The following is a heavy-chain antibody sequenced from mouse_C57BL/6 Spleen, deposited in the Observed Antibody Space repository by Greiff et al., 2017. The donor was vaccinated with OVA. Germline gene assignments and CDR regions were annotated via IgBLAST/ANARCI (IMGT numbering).Heavy chain of an antibody. V-gene: IGHV5-16*01. CDR2: INYDGSST. CDR3: ASYYYGSSYPFAY. Sequence: DVQLVESEGGLVQPGSSMKLSCTASGFTFSDYYMAWVRQVPEKGLEWVANINYDGSSTYYLDSLKSRFIISRDNAKNILYLQMSSLKSEDTATYYCASYYYGSSYPFAYWGQGTLVTVSA. D-gene: IGHD1-1*01. J-gene: IGHJ3*01. CDR1: GFTFSDYY.